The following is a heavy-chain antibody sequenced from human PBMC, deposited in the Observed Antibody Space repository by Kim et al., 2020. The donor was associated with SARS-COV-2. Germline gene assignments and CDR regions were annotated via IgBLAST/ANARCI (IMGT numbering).Heavy chain of an antibody. CDR1: GFTFNSYA. CDR3: AKVSTSWSPFDY. Sequence: GGSLRLSCAASGFTFNSYAMSWVRQAPGKGLEWVSSIGGSGGDTHYTDSVKGRFTISRDNSKNTLYLQMNSLRAEDTAVYYCAKVSTSWSPFDYWGQGTLLTVSS. J-gene: IGHJ4*02. V-gene: IGHV3-23*01. CDR2: IGGSGGDT. D-gene: IGHD2-2*01.